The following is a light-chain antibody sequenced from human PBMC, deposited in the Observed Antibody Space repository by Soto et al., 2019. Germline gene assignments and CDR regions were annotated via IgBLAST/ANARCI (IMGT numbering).Light chain of an antibody. CDR3: TSPTPGSLYV. CDR2: SNN. V-gene: IGLV1-47*02. J-gene: IGLJ1*01. Sequence: QSVLTQPPSASGTPGQRVTISCSGSSSNIGSNYVYWYQQLPGTAPKLLIYSNNQRPSGVPDRFSGSKSGTSASLAISGLRSEDEADYFCTSPTPGSLYVFGTGTKLTVL. CDR1: SSNIGSNY.